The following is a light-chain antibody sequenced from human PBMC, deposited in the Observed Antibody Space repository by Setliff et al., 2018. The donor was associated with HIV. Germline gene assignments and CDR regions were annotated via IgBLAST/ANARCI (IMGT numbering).Light chain of an antibody. CDR3: SSYTTSSILD. V-gene: IGLV2-14*03. CDR2: DVN. Sequence: QSVLTQPASVSGSPGQSITISCTGSSRDIGYFNYVSWYQQHPNKALKLIICDVNRRPSGVSDRFSGSKSGNTASLSISGLQAEDEADYYCSSYTTSSILDFGTGTKV. CDR1: SRDIGYFNY. J-gene: IGLJ1*01.